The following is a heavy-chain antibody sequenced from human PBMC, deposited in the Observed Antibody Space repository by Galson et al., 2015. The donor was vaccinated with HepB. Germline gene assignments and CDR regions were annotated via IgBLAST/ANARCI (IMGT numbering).Heavy chain of an antibody. CDR1: GGSISSYY. Sequence: TLSLTCTVSGGSISSYYWSWIRQPAGKGLEWIGRIYTSGSTNYNPSLKSRVTMSVDTSKNQFSLKLSSVTAADTAVYYCARENCSSTSCYPWDWGQGTLVTVSS. V-gene: IGHV4-4*07. CDR3: ARENCSSTSCYPWD. D-gene: IGHD2-2*01. J-gene: IGHJ4*02. CDR2: IYTSGST.